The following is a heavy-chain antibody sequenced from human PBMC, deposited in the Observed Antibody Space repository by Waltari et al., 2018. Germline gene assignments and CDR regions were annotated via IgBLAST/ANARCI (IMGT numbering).Heavy chain of an antibody. CDR2: ISSSSSYI. V-gene: IGHV3-21*01. CDR3: ARDGGTLYWYFDL. CDR1: GFTFSSYS. Sequence: EVQLVESGGGLVKPGGSLRLSCAASGFTFSSYSMNWVRKAPGKGLEWVSSISSSSSYIYYADSVKGRFTISRDNAKNSLYLQMNSLRAEDTAVYYCARDGGTLYWYFDLWGRGTLVTVSS. J-gene: IGHJ2*01. D-gene: IGHD3-16*01.